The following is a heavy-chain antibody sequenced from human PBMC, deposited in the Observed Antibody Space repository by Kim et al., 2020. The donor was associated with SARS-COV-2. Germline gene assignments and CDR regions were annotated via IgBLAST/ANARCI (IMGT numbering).Heavy chain of an antibody. J-gene: IGHJ4*02. CDR2: INHSGST. Sequence: SETLSLTCAVYGGSFSGYYWSWIRQPPGKGLEWIGEINHSGSTNYNPSLKSRVTISVDTSKNQFSLKLSSVTAADTAVYYCASAFGDGGIDWGQGTLVTVSS. CDR3: ASAFGDGGID. CDR1: GGSFSGYY. V-gene: IGHV4-34*01. D-gene: IGHD3-16*01.